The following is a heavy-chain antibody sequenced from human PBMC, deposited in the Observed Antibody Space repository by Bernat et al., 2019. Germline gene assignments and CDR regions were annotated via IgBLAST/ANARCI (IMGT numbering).Heavy chain of an antibody. Sequence: QVQLVESGGGVVQPGRSLRLSCAASGFTFSSYGMHWVRQAPGKGLEWVAVIWYDGSNKYYADSVKGRFTISRDNSKNTLYLQMNSLRAEDTAVYYCAREYRAFDIWGQGTMVTVSS. V-gene: IGHV3-33*01. CDR2: IWYDGSNK. CDR3: AREYRAFDI. J-gene: IGHJ3*02. CDR1: GFTFSSYG. D-gene: IGHD5-12*01.